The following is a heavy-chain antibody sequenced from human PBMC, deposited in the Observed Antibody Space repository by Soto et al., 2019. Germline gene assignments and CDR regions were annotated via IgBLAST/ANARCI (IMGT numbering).Heavy chain of an antibody. V-gene: IGHV3-23*01. Sequence: LQRGSLRLSCTASGFSFVTYAMIWVRQAPGRGLDCVASISNNGDRTFYADSVKGRFTISRDNSKNTLSLQMNSLRAEDTAVYYCGKIYCSATECPSYWYGVDVWGQGATVTVSS. CDR3: GKIYCSATECPSYWYGVDV. CDR1: GFSFVTYA. J-gene: IGHJ6*02. CDR2: ISNNGDRT. D-gene: IGHD2-15*01.